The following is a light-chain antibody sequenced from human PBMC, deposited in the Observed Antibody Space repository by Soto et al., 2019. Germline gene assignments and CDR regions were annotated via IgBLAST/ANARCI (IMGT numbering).Light chain of an antibody. J-gene: IGLJ1*01. V-gene: IGLV3-21*02. CDR3: QVWDSSSDHYV. CDR2: DDS. CDR1: NIGSKS. Sequence: SYELTQPPSVSVAPGQTARITCGGYNIGSKSVHWYQHKTGQAPVMVVYDDSDRPSGIPERITGSNSGNTATLSISRVEAGDEADYYCQVWDSSSDHYVFGTGTKLTVL.